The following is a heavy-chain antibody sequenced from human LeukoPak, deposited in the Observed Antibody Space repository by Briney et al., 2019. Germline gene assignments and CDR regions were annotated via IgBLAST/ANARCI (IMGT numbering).Heavy chain of an antibody. D-gene: IGHD6-13*01. J-gene: IGHJ4*02. CDR3: ARARIAAPLLDY. CDR1: GFXFSNYE. CDR2: ISDHGKSR. Sequence: GGSLRLSCAASGFXFSNYEMNWVRQTPGKGLEWVSYISDHGKSRNYVDSVKGRFAISRDNAKNSLHLQMNSLRVEDTAVYFCARARIAAPLLDYWGQGSLVTVSS. V-gene: IGHV3-48*03.